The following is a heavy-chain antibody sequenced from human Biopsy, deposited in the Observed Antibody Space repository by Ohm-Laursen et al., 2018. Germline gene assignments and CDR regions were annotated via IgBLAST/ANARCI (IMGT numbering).Heavy chain of an antibody. Sequence: SETLSLTCAVYGESFNGYYWSWIRQTPGKGLEWIGEINHSGRTNYNPSLKRRVTISVDTSKNQYSLKVRSVTAADTAVYCCVRGVDYYDPYHYYALDVWGQGTKVTVSS. J-gene: IGHJ6*02. CDR1: GESFNGYY. CDR3: VRGVDYYDPYHYYALDV. D-gene: IGHD3-22*01. CDR2: INHSGRT. V-gene: IGHV4-34*01.